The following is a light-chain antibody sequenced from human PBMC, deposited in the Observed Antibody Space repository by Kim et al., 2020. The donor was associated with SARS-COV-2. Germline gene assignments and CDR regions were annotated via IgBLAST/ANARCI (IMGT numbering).Light chain of an antibody. CDR1: SSDVGAYKY. J-gene: IGLJ1*01. CDR3: SSYTRSTTSYV. Sequence: QSALTQPASVSGSPEQSITISCTGPSSDVGAYKYVSWYQQHPGKAPKLIIYDVNNRPSGVSNRFSGSKSGNTASLTISGLQAEDEADYYCSSYTRSTTSYVFGTGTKVTVL. CDR2: DVN. V-gene: IGLV2-14*03.